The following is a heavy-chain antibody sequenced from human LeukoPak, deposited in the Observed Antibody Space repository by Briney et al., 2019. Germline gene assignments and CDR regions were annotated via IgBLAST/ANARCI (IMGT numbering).Heavy chain of an antibody. D-gene: IGHD3-22*01. V-gene: IGHV3-33*01. CDR3: ARDFERYYDRSGYYDY. J-gene: IGHJ4*02. CDR1: GFTISSYG. Sequence: GGSLRLSCAASGFTISSYGMHWVRQAPGKGLEWVAVIWYDGGNKYYADSVKGRFTISRDDSENTLYLQMNSLRAEDTAVYYCARDFERYYDRSGYYDYWGQGTLVTVSS. CDR2: IWYDGGNK.